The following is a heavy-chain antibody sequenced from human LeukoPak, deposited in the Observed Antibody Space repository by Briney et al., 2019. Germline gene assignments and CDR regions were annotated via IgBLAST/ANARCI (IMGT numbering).Heavy chain of an antibody. V-gene: IGHV3-7*01. D-gene: IGHD2-15*01. CDR2: IKQDGSEK. Sequence: PGGSLRLSCAASGFTFSIYWMSWVRQAPGKGLEWVANIKQDGSEKYYVGSVKGRFTISRDNAKNSLYLQMNSLRAGDTAVYYCTRSDCSGGGCYSVRAFDIWGQGTMVAVSS. CDR3: TRSDCSGGGCYSVRAFDI. J-gene: IGHJ3*02. CDR1: GFTFSIYW.